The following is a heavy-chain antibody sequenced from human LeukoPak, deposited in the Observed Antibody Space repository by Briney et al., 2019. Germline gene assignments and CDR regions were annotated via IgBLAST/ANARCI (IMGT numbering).Heavy chain of an antibody. D-gene: IGHD3-3*01. J-gene: IGHJ4*02. V-gene: IGHV3-30*02. CDR1: GFTFRSYG. Sequence: PGGSLRLSCAASGFTFRSYGMHWVRQAPGKGLEWVAFIRYDGSNKYYADSVKGRFTISRDNSKNTLYLQMNSLRAEDTAVYYCAKEARITIFGVVISYYFDYWGQGTLVTVSP. CDR3: AKEARITIFGVVISYYFDY. CDR2: IRYDGSNK.